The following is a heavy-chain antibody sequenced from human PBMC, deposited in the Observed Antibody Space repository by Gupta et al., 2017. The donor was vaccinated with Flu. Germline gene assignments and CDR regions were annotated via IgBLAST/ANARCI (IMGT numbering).Heavy chain of an antibody. CDR2: IYPGDSDT. CDR3: ARGQGNTRYFDY. Sequence: EVQLVQSGAEVKKPGQSLKISCKGSGYLYTTFWIGWVRQMPGKGLEWMGIIYPGDSDTRYSPSIQGHVTISADKSINTAYLQWSSLKASDTAMYYCARGQGNTRYFDYWGQGTLVTISS. J-gene: IGHJ4*02. V-gene: IGHV5-51*03. CDR1: GYLYTTFW.